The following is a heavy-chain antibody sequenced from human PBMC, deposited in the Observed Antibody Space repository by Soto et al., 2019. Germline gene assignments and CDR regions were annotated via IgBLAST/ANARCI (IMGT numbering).Heavy chain of an antibody. J-gene: IGHJ6*02. CDR2: INPNSGGT. D-gene: IGHD1-26*01. Sequence: ASVKVSCKASGYTFTGYYMHWVRQAPGQGLEWMGWINPNSGGTNYAQKFQGRVTMTRDTSISTAYMELSRLRSDDTAVYYCARGIVRATYYYGMDVWGQGTTGTVS. V-gene: IGHV1-2*02. CDR1: GYTFTGYY. CDR3: ARGIVRATYYYGMDV.